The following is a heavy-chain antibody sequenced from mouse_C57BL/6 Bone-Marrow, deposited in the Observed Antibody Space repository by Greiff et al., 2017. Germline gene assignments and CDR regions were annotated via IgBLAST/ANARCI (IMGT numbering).Heavy chain of an antibody. J-gene: IGHJ4*01. Sequence: EVKLQESGPGLVKPSQSLSLTCSVTGYSITSGYYWNWIRQFPGNKLEWMGYISYDGSNNYNPSLKNRISITRDTSKNQFFLKLKSVTTEDTATYYCAREGTTVVALYYYAMDYWGQGTSVTVSS. D-gene: IGHD1-1*01. V-gene: IGHV3-6*01. CDR1: GYSITSGYY. CDR3: AREGTTVVALYYYAMDY. CDR2: ISYDGSN.